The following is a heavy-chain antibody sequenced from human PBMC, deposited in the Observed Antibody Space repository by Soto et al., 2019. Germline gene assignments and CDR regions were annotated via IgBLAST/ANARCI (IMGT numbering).Heavy chain of an antibody. V-gene: IGHV3-74*01. D-gene: IGHD6-19*01. CDR1: GFTFSSNW. CDR2: IDNDGSSR. J-gene: IGHJ4*02. Sequence: EVQLVESGGGLVQPGGSLRLSCAASGFTFSSNWMHWVRQGPGKGLVWVSRIDNDGSSRDYADSMKGRFTISRDNAKNTLYLEMSSLRAEDTAVYYCATGSGWYSPDYWGQGTLVTVSS. CDR3: ATGSGWYSPDY.